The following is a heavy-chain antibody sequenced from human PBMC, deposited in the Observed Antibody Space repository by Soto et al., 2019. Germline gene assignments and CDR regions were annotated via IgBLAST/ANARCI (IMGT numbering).Heavy chain of an antibody. D-gene: IGHD3-16*01. CDR3: ARGYSSYYDYVWGSYAPDY. J-gene: IGHJ4*02. CDR2: MNPNSGNT. Sequence: QVQLVQSGAEVKKPGASVKVSCKASGYTFTSYDINWVRQATGQGLEWMGWMNPNSGNTGYAQKFQGRVTMTRNTSISTAYMELSSLRSEDTAVYYCARGYSSYYDYVWGSYAPDYWGQGTLVTVSS. CDR1: GYTFTSYD. V-gene: IGHV1-8*01.